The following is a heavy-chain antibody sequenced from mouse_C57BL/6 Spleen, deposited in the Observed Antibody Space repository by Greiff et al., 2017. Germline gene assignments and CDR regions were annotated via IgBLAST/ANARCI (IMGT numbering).Heavy chain of an antibody. Sequence: EVMLVESGGGLVKPGGSLKLSCAASGFTFSSYTLSWVRQTPEKRLEWVANISGGGGNTYYPDSVKGRFTISRDNAKNTLYLQMSSLRSEDTSLYYCARHLTYYFDYWGQGTTLTVSS. CDR3: ARHLTYYFDY. V-gene: IGHV5-9*01. CDR2: ISGGGGNT. CDR1: GFTFSSYT. J-gene: IGHJ2*01. D-gene: IGHD5-1*01.